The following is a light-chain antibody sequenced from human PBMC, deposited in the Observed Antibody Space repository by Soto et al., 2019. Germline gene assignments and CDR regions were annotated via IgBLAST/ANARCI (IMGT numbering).Light chain of an antibody. CDR2: HAS. V-gene: IGKV3-20*01. Sequence: ENVLTQSPGTLSLSPGERATLSCRASQSISSSYLAWYQQKPGQTPRLLIYHASSRATGIPDRFSGSGSETDFTLTISSLEPEDCAVYYGQQYGDSLLTFGGGTKVEIK. CDR1: QSISSSY. J-gene: IGKJ4*01. CDR3: QQYGDSLLT.